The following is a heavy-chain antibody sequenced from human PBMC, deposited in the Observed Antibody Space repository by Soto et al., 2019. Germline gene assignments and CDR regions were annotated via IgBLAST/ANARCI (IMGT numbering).Heavy chain of an antibody. CDR1: GGSISTSSYF. D-gene: IGHD3-10*01. CDR3: ARHRWGSGSYSGLLDF. J-gene: IGHJ4*02. CDR2: VHYSGSA. V-gene: IGHV4-39*01. Sequence: QLQLQESGPGLVKPSETLSLTCSVSGGSISTSSYFWGWIRQPPGKGLEWVGAVHYSGSANYRWSLQSRVTISVDTSQNQFSLRLRSVTAADTAVYYCARHRWGSGSYSGLLDFWGQGALVTVSS.